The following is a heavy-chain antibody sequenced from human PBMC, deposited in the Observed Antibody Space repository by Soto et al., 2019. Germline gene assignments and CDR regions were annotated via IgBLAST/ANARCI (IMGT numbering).Heavy chain of an antibody. CDR1: GGSISSDY. Sequence: PSETLSLTCNVSGGSISSDYWSWIRQPPGKELEWMGYIYYSGSTNYNPSLKSRVTISVDTSKNQFSLKLSSVTAADTAVYYCARRNYDFWSGYEPAYYYYYYMDVWGKGTTVTVSS. J-gene: IGHJ6*03. CDR3: ARRNYDFWSGYEPAYYYYYYMDV. CDR2: IYYSGST. V-gene: IGHV4-59*01. D-gene: IGHD3-3*01.